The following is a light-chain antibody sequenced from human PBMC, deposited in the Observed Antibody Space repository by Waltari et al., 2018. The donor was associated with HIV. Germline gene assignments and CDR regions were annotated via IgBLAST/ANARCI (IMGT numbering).Light chain of an antibody. CDR2: DAS. CDR1: QTVSTN. CDR3: QQYNDWPTT. V-gene: IGKV3-15*01. Sequence: EIALTHSAATLSVSPGERATLSCRASQTVSTNLAWYQQTPGQAPRVLIYDASTRATGTPARFSGSGSGTEFTLTISSLQSEDFAVYFCQQYNDWPTTFGQGTKVEIK. J-gene: IGKJ1*01.